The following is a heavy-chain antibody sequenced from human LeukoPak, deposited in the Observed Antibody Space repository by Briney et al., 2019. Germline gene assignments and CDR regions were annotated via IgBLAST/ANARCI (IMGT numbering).Heavy chain of an antibody. CDR3: ARPIAAAGPSH. CDR2: IYSGGST. V-gene: IGHV3-66*02. Sequence: GGSLRPSCAASGFTLSSNYMSWVPQAPGKGLGWVSVIYSGGSTYYEDSVKGRFTISRDNSKNTLYLQMNSLRAEDTAVYYCARPIAAAGPSHWGQGTLVTVSS. D-gene: IGHD6-13*01. J-gene: IGHJ4*02. CDR1: GFTLSSNY.